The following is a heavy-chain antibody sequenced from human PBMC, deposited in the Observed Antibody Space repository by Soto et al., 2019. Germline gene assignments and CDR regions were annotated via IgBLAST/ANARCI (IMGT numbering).Heavy chain of an antibody. V-gene: IGHV4-30-2*01. CDR3: ARDSLTGYYFDY. Sequence: SETLSLTCTVSGGSISSYSWNWIRQPPGKGLEWIGYIYHSGGTYYNPSLKSRVAISVDKSKNQFSLKLSSVTAADTAVYYCARDSLTGYYFDYWGQGMLVTV. CDR2: IYHSGGT. J-gene: IGHJ4*02. D-gene: IGHD3-9*01. CDR1: GGSISSYS.